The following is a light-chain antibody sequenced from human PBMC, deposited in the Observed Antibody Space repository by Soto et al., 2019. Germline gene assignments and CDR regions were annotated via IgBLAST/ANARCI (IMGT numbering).Light chain of an antibody. V-gene: IGLV2-14*03. CDR3: SSYTTSSTYV. J-gene: IGLJ1*01. Sequence: QSALTQPASVSGSPGQSITIPCTGTSSDVGGYDYVSWYQQHPGKAPKLIIYDVSNRPIGVSNRFSGSKSGNTASLTISGLQAEDEADYYCSSYTTSSTYVFGTETQLTVL. CDR1: SSDVGGYDY. CDR2: DVS.